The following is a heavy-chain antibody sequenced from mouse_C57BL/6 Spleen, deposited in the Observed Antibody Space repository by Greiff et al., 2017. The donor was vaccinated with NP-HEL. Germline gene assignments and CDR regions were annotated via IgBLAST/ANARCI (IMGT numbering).Heavy chain of an antibody. CDR2: INPSSGYT. J-gene: IGHJ4*01. CDR3: AREGGYAMDY. Sequence: QVQLQQSGAELARPGASVKMSCKASGYTFTSYTMHWVKQRPGQGLEWIGYINPSSGYTKYNQKFKDKATLTADNSSSTAYMQLSSLTSEDSEVYYCAREGGYAMDYWGQGTSVTVSS. CDR1: GYTFTSYT. V-gene: IGHV1-4*01.